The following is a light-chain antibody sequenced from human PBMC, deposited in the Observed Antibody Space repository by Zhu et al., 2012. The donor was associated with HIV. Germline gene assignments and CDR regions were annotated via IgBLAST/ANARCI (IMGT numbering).Light chain of an antibody. CDR2: GAS. J-gene: IGKJ4*01. Sequence: GDRVTITCRASQGISNHLAWYHQKPGKAPKLLIYGASVLQSGVPSRFSGSGSGTEFTLTISSLQPEDFATYFCQHLTLYPTFGEGPRWR. V-gene: IGKV1-9*01. CDR3: QHLTLYPT. CDR1: QGISNH.